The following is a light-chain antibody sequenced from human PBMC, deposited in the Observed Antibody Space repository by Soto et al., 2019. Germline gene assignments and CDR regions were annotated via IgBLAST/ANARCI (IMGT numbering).Light chain of an antibody. CDR2: LGY. V-gene: IGKV2-28*01. CDR3: VHALQAPKT. Sequence: IVLTQSPLSLPVTPGEPASISCRSSQSLLHSNGDTYLDWYLQKPGQSPQLLVYLGYNRASGVPDRFSGSGSCADSTLEISRVEAVDVGVYYCVHALQAPKTSGPGTIVDSK. CDR1: QSLLHSNGDTY. J-gene: IGKJ3*01.